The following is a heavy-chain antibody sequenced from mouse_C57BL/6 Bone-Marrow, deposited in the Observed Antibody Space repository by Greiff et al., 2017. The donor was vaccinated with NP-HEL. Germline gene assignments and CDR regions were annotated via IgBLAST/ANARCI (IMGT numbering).Heavy chain of an antibody. CDR3: ARAVRGKRVPITTVSATRAMDY. Sequence: QVQLQQPGAELVKPGASVKLSCKASGYTFTSYWMHWVKQRPGRGLEWIGRIDPNSGGTKYNEKFKSKATLTVDKPSSTAYMQLSSLTSADSAVYYCARAVRGKRVPITTVSATRAMDYWGQGTSVTVSS. J-gene: IGHJ4*01. CDR2: IDPNSGGT. CDR1: GYTFTSYW. V-gene: IGHV1-72*01. D-gene: IGHD1-1*01.